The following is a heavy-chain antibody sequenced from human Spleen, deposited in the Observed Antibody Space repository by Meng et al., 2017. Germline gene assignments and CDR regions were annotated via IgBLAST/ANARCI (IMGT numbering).Heavy chain of an antibody. D-gene: IGHD6-13*01. Sequence: GSLRLSCAVYGGSFSGYYWSWIRQPPGKGLEWIGEINHSGSTNYNPSLKSRVTISVDTSKNQFSLKLSSVTAADTAVYYCARGGDSSSSINWFDPWGQGTLVTVSS. CDR1: GGSFSGYY. J-gene: IGHJ5*02. V-gene: IGHV4-34*01. CDR3: ARGGDSSSSINWFDP. CDR2: INHSGST.